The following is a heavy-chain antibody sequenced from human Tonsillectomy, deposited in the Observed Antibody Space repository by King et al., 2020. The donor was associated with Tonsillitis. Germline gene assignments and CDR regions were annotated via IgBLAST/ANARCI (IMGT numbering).Heavy chain of an antibody. Sequence: VQLVESGGGVVQPGRSLRLSCAASGFTFSNYGMHWVRQAPGEGLEGVAVISYDGTNKYYADSVKGRLTISRDNSKNTLYLQMNSLRVEDTAVYYCAKEVRAPGAASEGYYDCGMAGWGEGSTVTVPA. D-gene: IGHD6-13*01. V-gene: IGHV3-30*18. CDR3: AKEVRAPGAASEGYYDCGMAG. CDR2: ISYDGTNK. J-gene: IGHJ6*04. CDR1: GFTFSNYG.